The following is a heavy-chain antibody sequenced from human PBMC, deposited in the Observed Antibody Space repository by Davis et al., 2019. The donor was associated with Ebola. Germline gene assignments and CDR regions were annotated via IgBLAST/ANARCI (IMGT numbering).Heavy chain of an antibody. CDR1: GGSISSSSYY. D-gene: IGHD3-10*01. CDR2: IYYSGST. J-gene: IGHJ4*02. Sequence: MPSETLSLTCTVSGGSISSSSYYWGWIRQPPGKGLEWIGRIYYSGSTYYNPSLKNRVTISVDTSKNQFSLKLSSVTAADTAVYYCARLNEDYYGSGSPSYFDYWGQGTLVTVSS. CDR3: ARLNEDYYGSGSPSYFDY. V-gene: IGHV4-39*01.